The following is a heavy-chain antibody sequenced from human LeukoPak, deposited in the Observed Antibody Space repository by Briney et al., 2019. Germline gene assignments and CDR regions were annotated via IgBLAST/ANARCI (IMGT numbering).Heavy chain of an antibody. Sequence: SETLSLTCAVYGGSFSGYYWSWIRQPPGKGLEWIGEINHSGSTNYNPSLKSRVTISVDTSKNQFSLKLSSVTAADTAVYYCARGRKAYDSWSGYYPFFDYWGQGTLVTVSS. CDR2: INHSGST. CDR1: GGSFSGYY. V-gene: IGHV4-34*01. CDR3: ARGRKAYDSWSGYYPFFDY. J-gene: IGHJ4*02. D-gene: IGHD3-3*01.